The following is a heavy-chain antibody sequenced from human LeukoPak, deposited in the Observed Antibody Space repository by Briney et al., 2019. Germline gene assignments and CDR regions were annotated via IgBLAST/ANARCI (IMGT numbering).Heavy chain of an antibody. V-gene: IGHV1-3*01. Sequence: GASVKVSCKASGYIFTSYAMHWVRQAPGQRLEWMGWINAGNGNTKYSQKFQGRVTMTRDTSTSTVYMELSSLRSEDTAVYYCARILTLGDCSSTSCYTHYYGMDVWGQGTTVTVSS. J-gene: IGHJ6*02. CDR3: ARILTLGDCSSTSCYTHYYGMDV. CDR1: GYIFTSYA. CDR2: INAGNGNT. D-gene: IGHD2-2*02.